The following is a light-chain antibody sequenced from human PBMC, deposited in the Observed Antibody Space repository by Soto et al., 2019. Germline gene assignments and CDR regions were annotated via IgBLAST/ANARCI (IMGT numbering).Light chain of an antibody. CDR3: QQYGSAPRT. J-gene: IGKJ1*01. V-gene: IGKV3-20*01. Sequence: IVLTQAPGTLSFSAGEIATLSFRASQSVSSSFLAWYQQKPGQPPRLLIYSASGRATGIPDRFSGSGSGTDFTLTISSLEPEDSAVYYCQQYGSAPRTFGQGTKVDIK. CDR2: SAS. CDR1: QSVSSSF.